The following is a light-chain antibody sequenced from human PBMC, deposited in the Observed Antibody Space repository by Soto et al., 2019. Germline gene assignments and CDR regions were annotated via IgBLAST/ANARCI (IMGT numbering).Light chain of an antibody. Sequence: EVVMTQSPATLSVSPGDRVTFSCRASQTVSTHVAWYQQKPGQPPRLLIYGASTRATGVPARFSGGGSGTEFTLTINSLESADFAVYYSQQYNTWPPLTFGGGTKVEI. CDR3: QQYNTWPPLT. CDR1: QTVSTH. V-gene: IGKV3-15*01. J-gene: IGKJ4*01. CDR2: GAS.